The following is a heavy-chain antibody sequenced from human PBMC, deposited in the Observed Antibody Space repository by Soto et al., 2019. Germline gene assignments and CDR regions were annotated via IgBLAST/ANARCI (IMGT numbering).Heavy chain of an antibody. Sequence: EVQLLESGGGLVQPGRSLRLSCAASRFTFSNYAMSWFRQAPGQGLDWVSAISGSGGTTYYADSVKGRFNITRDNSKNTLLLQMNSLRAEDAAVYYCAKFFVETGSNSGWPWSFHYWGQGTLVTVSS. J-gene: IGHJ4*02. CDR2: ISGSGGTT. CDR3: AKFFVETGSNSGWPWSFHY. D-gene: IGHD6-25*01. V-gene: IGHV3-23*01. CDR1: RFTFSNYA.